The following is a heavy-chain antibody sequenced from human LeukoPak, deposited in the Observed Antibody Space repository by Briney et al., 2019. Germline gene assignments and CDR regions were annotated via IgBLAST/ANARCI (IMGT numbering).Heavy chain of an antibody. Sequence: PGGSLRLSCAASGFTVSSNSMSWGRQGPRKGLEWVSVIYSGGSTYSTDSVKGRFTISRDNSKNTLYLQMNTLRAADTAVYYCAREAPWGFDRYYYYYMDVWGKGATVTVSS. CDR2: IYSGGST. CDR3: AREAPWGFDRYYYYYMDV. J-gene: IGHJ6*03. D-gene: IGHD3-16*01. V-gene: IGHV3-53*01. CDR1: GFTVSSNS.